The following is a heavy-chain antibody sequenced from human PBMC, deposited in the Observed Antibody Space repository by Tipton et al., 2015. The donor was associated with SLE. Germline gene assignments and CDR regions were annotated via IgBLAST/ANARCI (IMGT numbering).Heavy chain of an antibody. CDR2: ISKSGGT. D-gene: IGHD2/OR15-2a*01. V-gene: IGHV4-59*08. Sequence: TLSLTCTVSGGSISSYYWIWMRQPPGKGLEWIGDISKSGGTNYNPSLKSRVTISVDTSNNQFSLKLSSVTAADTAVYYCAILSLSAWYFDLWGRGTLVTVSS. CDR3: AILSLSAWYFDL. J-gene: IGHJ2*01. CDR1: GGSISSYY.